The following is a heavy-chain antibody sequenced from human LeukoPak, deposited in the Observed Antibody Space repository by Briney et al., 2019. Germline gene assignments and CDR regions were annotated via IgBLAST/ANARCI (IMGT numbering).Heavy chain of an antibody. CDR2: IKQDGSEK. J-gene: IGHJ5*01. V-gene: IGHV3-7*01. Sequence: GGSLRLSCAASGFTFSSYWMSWVRQAPGKGLEWVANIKQDGSEKHYVDSVKGRFTISRDNANNSLYLQMNSLRVEDTAVYYCARDRQDVVTPFDFWGQGTRVTVSS. D-gene: IGHD2-2*01. CDR1: GFTFSSYW. CDR3: ARDRQDVVTPFDF.